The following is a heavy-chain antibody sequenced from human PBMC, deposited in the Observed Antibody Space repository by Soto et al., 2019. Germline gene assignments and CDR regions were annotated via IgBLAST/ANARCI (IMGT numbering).Heavy chain of an antibody. D-gene: IGHD6-6*01. CDR2: ISYDGSNK. CDR1: GFTFSSYG. Sequence: QVHLVESGGGVVQPGRSLRLSCAASGFTFSSYGMHWVRQAPGKGLEWMAVISYDGSNKYYADSVKGRFTISRDNSKNTLYLQMNSLRAEDTAVYYCAPGGYSSSPGGWYYGMDVWGQGTTVTVSS. CDR3: APGGYSSSPGGWYYGMDV. V-gene: IGHV3-30*03. J-gene: IGHJ6*02.